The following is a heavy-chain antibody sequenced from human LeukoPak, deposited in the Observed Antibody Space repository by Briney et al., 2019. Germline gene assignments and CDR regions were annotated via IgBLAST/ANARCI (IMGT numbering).Heavy chain of an antibody. D-gene: IGHD3-10*01. J-gene: IGHJ4*02. Sequence: GGSLRLSCAASGFTFSSYGMHWVRQAPGKGLEWVAFIRYDGSNKYYADSVKGRLTISRDNSKNTLYLQMNSLRAEDTAVYYCAKDLIRRHYYGSGSPIDYWGQGTLVTVSS. CDR3: AKDLIRRHYYGSGSPIDY. CDR2: IRYDGSNK. V-gene: IGHV3-30*02. CDR1: GFTFSSYG.